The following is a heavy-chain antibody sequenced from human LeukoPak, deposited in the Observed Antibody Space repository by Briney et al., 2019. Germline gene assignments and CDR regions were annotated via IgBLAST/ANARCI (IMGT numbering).Heavy chain of an antibody. CDR2: IIPIFGTA. V-gene: IGHV1-69*05. J-gene: IGHJ4*02. D-gene: IGHD1-20*01. Sequence: SVKVSCKASGGTFSSYAISWVRQAPGQGIEWMGRIIPIFGTANYAQKFQGRVTITTDGSTSTAYMELSSLRSEDTAVYYCARDLLTGTAGYWGQGTLVTVSS. CDR1: GGTFSSYA. CDR3: ARDLLTGTAGY.